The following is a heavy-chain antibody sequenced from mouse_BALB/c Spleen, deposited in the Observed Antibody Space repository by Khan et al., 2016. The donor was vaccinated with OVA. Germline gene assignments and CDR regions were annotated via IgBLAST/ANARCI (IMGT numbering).Heavy chain of an antibody. V-gene: IGHV5-6*01. CDR2: ISSGGHYP. CDR1: VFTLSIYG. Sequence: EVGLVVAGGDLVKTGGSLKLSCAASVFTLSIYGMSWVRLTPDNKLGWVATISSGGHYPYFIDGVKGRFASSRDNAKSILYLQMTSLRSEDTAIYYCARLAYYDNSEGFAYWGQGTLVTVSA. CDR3: ARLAYYDNSEGFAY. D-gene: IGHD1-1*01. J-gene: IGHJ3*01.